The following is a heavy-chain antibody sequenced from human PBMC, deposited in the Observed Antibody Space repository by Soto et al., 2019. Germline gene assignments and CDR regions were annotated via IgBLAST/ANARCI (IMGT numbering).Heavy chain of an antibody. D-gene: IGHD6-19*01. CDR2: MNPNSGDT. CDR1: GYTFISYD. Sequence: QVQLVQSGAEVKKPGASVKVSCKASGYTFISYDVNWVRQATGQGLEWMGWMNPNSGDTGYAQKFQGRVTMTRDTSISPAYLGPRRLGSGGTARYFRAGVPPPGLAGGGIYGFDFWGQGAMV. V-gene: IGHV1-8*01. J-gene: IGHJ3*01. CDR3: AGVPPPGLAGGGIYGFDF.